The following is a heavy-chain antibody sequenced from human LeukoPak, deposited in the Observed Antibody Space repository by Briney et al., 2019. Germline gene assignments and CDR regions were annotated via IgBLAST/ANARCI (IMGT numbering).Heavy chain of an antibody. CDR2: ISGSGGST. J-gene: IGHJ6*03. V-gene: IGHV3-23*01. D-gene: IGHD5-18*01. CDR1: GFTFSSYA. Sequence: GGSLRLSCEASGFTFSSYAMSWVRQAPGKGLEWVSGISGSGGSTYYADSVKGRFTTSRDNSKNTLFLQLDSLRAEDTAVYYRAKDRDTSIYYYYYMDVWGKGTTVTVSS. CDR3: AKDRDTSIYYYYYMDV.